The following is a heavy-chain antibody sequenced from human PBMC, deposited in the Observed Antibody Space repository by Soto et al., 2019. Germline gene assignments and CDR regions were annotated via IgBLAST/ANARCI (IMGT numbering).Heavy chain of an antibody. CDR2: INPNSGGT. Sequence: ASLKVSCKSSGYTFTGYYMHWVRQAPGQGLEWMGWINPNSGGTNYAQKFQGRVTMTRDTSISTAYMELSRLRSDDTAVYYCARTSGTPESGKAFDIWGQGTMVTVSS. V-gene: IGHV1-2*02. D-gene: IGHD1-1*01. J-gene: IGHJ3*02. CDR1: GYTFTGYY. CDR3: ARTSGTPESGKAFDI.